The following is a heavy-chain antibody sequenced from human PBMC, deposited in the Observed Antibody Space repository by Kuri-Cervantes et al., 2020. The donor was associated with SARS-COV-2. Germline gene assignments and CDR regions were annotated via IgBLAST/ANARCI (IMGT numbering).Heavy chain of an antibody. CDR3: ARVKGIVLIDWFDP. CDR2: INHSGST. D-gene: IGHD2-8*01. J-gene: IGHJ5*02. Sequence: GSLRLSCAVYGGSFSGYYWSWIRQPPGKGLEWIGEINHSGSTNYNPSLKSRVTISVDTSKNQFSLKLSPVTAADTAVYYCARVKGIVLIDWFDPWGQGTLVTVSS. V-gene: IGHV4-34*01. CDR1: GGSFSGYY.